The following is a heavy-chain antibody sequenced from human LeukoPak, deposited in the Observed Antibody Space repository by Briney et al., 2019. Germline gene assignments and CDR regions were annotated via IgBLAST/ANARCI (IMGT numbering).Heavy chain of an antibody. CDR3: ARSDSSGYYSEY. V-gene: IGHV4-59*01. D-gene: IGHD3-22*01. J-gene: IGHJ4*02. CDR2: IYYSGIT. CDR1: GGSINSFY. Sequence: SETLSLTCNVSGGSINSFYWSWIRQSPGKGLQWIGYIYYSGITNYNPSLNSRVTILVDTSRKEFFLKMNSVTAADTAVYYCARSDSSGYYSEYWGQGTLVTVSS.